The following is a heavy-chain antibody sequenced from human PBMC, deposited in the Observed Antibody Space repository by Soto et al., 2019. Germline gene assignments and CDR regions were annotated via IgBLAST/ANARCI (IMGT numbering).Heavy chain of an antibody. CDR3: AREVVGAAATRWFDP. J-gene: IGHJ5*02. V-gene: IGHV4-59*01. Sequence: KPSETLSLTCTVSGGSMRNYYWSWIRQPPGKGLEWIGYVSHSGITNYNPSLKSRVTISVDTSKSQFSLKLSSVTAADTAVYYCAREVVGAAATRWFDPWGQGTLVTVSS. CDR1: GGSMRNYY. D-gene: IGHD6-13*01. CDR2: VSHSGIT.